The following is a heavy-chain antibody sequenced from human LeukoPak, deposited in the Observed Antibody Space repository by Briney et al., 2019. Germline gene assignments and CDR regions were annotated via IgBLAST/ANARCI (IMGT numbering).Heavy chain of an antibody. CDR2: TYYRSKWYI. J-gene: IGHJ6*03. Sequence: SQTLSLTCAISGDSVSSKNAAWNWIRQSPSRGLEWLGRTYYRSKWYIDYAPSVKSRITTTSDTSKNQFSLQLNSVTPEDTAAYYCARLRPHRTVAGVGYSYYYMDVWGKGTTVTVSS. CDR1: GDSVSSKNAA. D-gene: IGHD6-19*01. CDR3: ARLRPHRTVAGVGYSYYYMDV. V-gene: IGHV6-1*01.